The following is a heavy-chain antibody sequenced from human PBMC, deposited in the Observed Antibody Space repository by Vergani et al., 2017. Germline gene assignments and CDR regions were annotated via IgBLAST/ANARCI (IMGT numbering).Heavy chain of an antibody. CDR2: ISSSGSTI. J-gene: IGHJ4*02. Sequence: EVQLLESGGGLVQPGGSLRLSCAASGFTFSSYAMSWVRQAPGKGLEWVSYISSSGSTIYYADSVKGRFTISRDNAKNSLYLQMNSLRAEDTAVYYCAREDFWSGYVDYWGQGTLVTVSS. CDR1: GFTFSSYA. D-gene: IGHD3-3*01. V-gene: IGHV3-48*04. CDR3: AREDFWSGYVDY.